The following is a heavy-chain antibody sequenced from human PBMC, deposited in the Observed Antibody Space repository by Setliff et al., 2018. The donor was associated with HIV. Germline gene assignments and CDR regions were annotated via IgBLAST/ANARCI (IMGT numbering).Heavy chain of an antibody. CDR2: ITPNSGGT. CDR1: GYSLTDFY. D-gene: IGHD3-3*01. CDR3: AGVSSQFSEWRKDYFEY. Sequence: GASVKVSCKASGYSLTDFYIHWVRQAPGQGLEWMGWITPNSGGTEYAGKFQGRVTLTRDTSINTAYMEVTGLTSDDTAVYYCAGVSSQFSEWRKDYFEYWGRGSLVTVSS. V-gene: IGHV1-2*02. J-gene: IGHJ4*02.